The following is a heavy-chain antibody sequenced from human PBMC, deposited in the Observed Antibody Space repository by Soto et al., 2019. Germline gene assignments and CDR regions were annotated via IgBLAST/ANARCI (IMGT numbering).Heavy chain of an antibody. J-gene: IGHJ4*02. D-gene: IGHD6-6*01. V-gene: IGHV2-5*02. CDR1: GFSLSTDDVG. CDR2: IYWDDDK. CDR3: ARPKYSISSFDY. Sequence: SGPTLVNPTQTLTLTCTFSGFSLSTDDVGVGWIRQPPGKALDCLAVIYWDDDKRYSPSLKSRLTITKDTSKNQVLLTMTNMDPVDTATYFCARPKYSISSFDYWGQGALVTVAS.